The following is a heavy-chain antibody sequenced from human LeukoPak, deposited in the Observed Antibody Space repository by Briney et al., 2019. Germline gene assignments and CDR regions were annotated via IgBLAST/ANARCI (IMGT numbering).Heavy chain of an antibody. J-gene: IGHJ5*02. D-gene: IGHD2-15*01. V-gene: IGHV1-2*02. CDR1: GYTFTSYY. Sequence: ASVKVSCKASGYTFTSYYMHWVRQAPGQGLEWMGWINPNSGGTNYAQKFQGRVTMTRDTSISTAYMELSRLRSDDTAVYYCARRVRNIVVVVAASSYWFDPWGQGTLVTVSS. CDR2: INPNSGGT. CDR3: ARRVRNIVVVVAASSYWFDP.